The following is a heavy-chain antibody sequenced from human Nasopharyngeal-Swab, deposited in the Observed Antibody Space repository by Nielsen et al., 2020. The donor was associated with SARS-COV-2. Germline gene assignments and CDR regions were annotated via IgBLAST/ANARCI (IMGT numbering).Heavy chain of an antibody. CDR3: ARLATVTTNYYYYGMDV. CDR1: GSRFTSYW. D-gene: IGHD4-11*01. J-gene: IGHJ6*02. CDR2: IYPGDSDT. V-gene: IGHV5-51*03. Sequence: GGSRRLSGQGSGSRFTSYWIGWVRQLPGKGLEWMGIIYPGDSDTRYSPSFQGQVTISADKSISTAYLQWSSLKASDTAMYYCARLATVTTNYYYYGMDVWGQGTTVTVSS.